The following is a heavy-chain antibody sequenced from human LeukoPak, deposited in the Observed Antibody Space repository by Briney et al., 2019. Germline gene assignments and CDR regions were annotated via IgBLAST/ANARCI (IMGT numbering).Heavy chain of an antibody. Sequence: ASVKVSCRASGYTFTRNDINWVRQATGQGLEWMGWMNPNNGNTGYAQKFQGRVTMTRDTSISSAYMELSSLRSEDTAVYYCARGTLRHYFDTSGYYIDYWGQGTLVTVSS. V-gene: IGHV1-8*01. J-gene: IGHJ4*02. CDR2: MNPNNGNT. CDR1: GYTFTRND. D-gene: IGHD3-22*01. CDR3: ARGTLRHYFDTSGYYIDY.